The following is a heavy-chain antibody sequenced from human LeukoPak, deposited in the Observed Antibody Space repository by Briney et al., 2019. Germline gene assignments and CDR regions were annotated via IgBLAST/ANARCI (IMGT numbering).Heavy chain of an antibody. CDR1: GFTFSDYY. D-gene: IGHD6-19*01. Sequence: PGGSLRLSCAASGFTFSDYYMSWIRQAPGKGLEWVSYISSSGSTIYYADCVKGRFTISRDNAKNSLYLQMNSLRAEDTAVYYCARDRPYSSGWSSYYYYYYYMDVWGKGTTVTVSS. V-gene: IGHV3-11*04. CDR3: ARDRPYSSGWSSYYYYYYYMDV. J-gene: IGHJ6*03. CDR2: ISSSGSTI.